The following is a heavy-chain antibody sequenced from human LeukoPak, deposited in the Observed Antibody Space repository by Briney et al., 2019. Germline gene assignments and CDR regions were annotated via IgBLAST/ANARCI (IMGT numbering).Heavy chain of an antibody. CDR2: ISGSGASS. V-gene: IGHV3-23*01. CDR1: GFTFSSYG. D-gene: IGHD3-10*01. Sequence: PGGSLRLSCAASGFTFSSYGMSWVRQAPGKGLEWVSGISGSGASSYYADSVKGLFTISRDNSKNTLYLQMNSLRAEDTAVYYCAKVWAHDGSGNPYWHFDLWGRGTLVTVSS. J-gene: IGHJ2*01. CDR3: AKVWAHDGSGNPYWHFDL.